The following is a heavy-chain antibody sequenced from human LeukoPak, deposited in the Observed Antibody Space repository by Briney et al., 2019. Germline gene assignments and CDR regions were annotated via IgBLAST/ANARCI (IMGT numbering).Heavy chain of an antibody. CDR1: GGSFSGYY. CDR2: INHSGST. V-gene: IGHV4-34*01. Sequence: SETLSLTCAVYGGSFSGYYWSWIRQPPGKGLEWIGEINHSGSTNYNPSLTSRVTISVDTSKNQFSLKLSSVTAADTAVYYCARTRGYSYGYNYYGMDVWGQGTTVTVSS. J-gene: IGHJ6*02. CDR3: ARTRGYSYGYNYYGMDV. D-gene: IGHD5-18*01.